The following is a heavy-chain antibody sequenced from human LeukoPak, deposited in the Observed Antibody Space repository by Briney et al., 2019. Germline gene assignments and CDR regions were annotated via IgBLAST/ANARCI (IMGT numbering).Heavy chain of an antibody. CDR3: ARVAGWHWFDP. V-gene: IGHV3-23*01. CDR1: GFTFSSYD. CDR2: IRPSGDNT. D-gene: IGHD6-19*01. Sequence: RTGGSLRLSCAASGFTFSSYDMTWVRQAPGRVLEWVSSIRPSGDNTYYGDSVKGRFTISRDNSKNTVYLQMNNMRVDDTAVYYCARVAGWHWFDPWGQGTLVTVSS. J-gene: IGHJ5*02.